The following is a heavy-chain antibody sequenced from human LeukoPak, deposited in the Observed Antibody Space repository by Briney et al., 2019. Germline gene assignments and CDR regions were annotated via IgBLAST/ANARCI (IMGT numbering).Heavy chain of an antibody. CDR3: AQDATDFDSSGQTYFDN. V-gene: IGHV3-23*01. D-gene: IGHD3-22*01. Sequence: GGSLRLSCAASGFTFSNCAMSWVRQAPGKGLEWVSAISGSGGYTFYSDSVKGRFTISRDNSKNTLSLQMNSLRAEDTAAYYCAQDATDFDSSGQTYFDNWGQGTLVTVSS. CDR1: GFTFSNCA. CDR2: ISGSGGYT. J-gene: IGHJ4*02.